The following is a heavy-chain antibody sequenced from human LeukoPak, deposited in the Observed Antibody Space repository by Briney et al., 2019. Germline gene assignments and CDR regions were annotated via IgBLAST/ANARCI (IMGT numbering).Heavy chain of an antibody. D-gene: IGHD4-23*01. CDR1: GYTLTELS. J-gene: IGHJ4*02. Sequence: ASVKVPCKVSGYTLTELSMHWVRQAPGKGLVWMGGFDPEDGETIYAQKFQGRVTMTEDTSTDTAYMDLDSLRSEDTAVYYCATNLATVVTPAYYWGQGTLVTVSS. CDR2: FDPEDGET. V-gene: IGHV1-24*01. CDR3: ATNLATVVTPAYY.